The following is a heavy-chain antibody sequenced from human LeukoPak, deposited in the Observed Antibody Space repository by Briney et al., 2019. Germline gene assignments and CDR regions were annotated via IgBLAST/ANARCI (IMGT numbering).Heavy chain of an antibody. D-gene: IGHD2-15*01. CDR1: GFTFSNAW. J-gene: IGHJ3*02. CDR3: VGYCSGGNCPSAFDI. CDR2: IKSKTDGGTT. V-gene: IGHV3-15*01. Sequence: GGSLRLSCAASGFTFSNAWMSWVRQAPANELEWLGRIKSKTDGGTTDYAAPVKGRFTISRDDSKNTLYLQMNSLKTEDTAVYYCVGYCSGGNCPSAFDIWGQGTMVTVSS.